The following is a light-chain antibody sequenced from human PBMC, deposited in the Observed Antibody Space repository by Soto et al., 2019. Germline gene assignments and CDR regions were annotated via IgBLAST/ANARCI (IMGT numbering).Light chain of an antibody. J-gene: IGKJ4*01. CDR3: QQYSSSPLT. CDR2: GTS. V-gene: IGKV3-20*01. CDR1: QSVRSSH. Sequence: EIVLTQSPGTLSLSPGDSATLSCRASQSVRSSHLAWYQQMPGQAPRLLIYGTSNRATGIPDRFSGSGSGTDFTLTISRLEPEDFAVYYCQQYSSSPLTFGGGTKVDIK.